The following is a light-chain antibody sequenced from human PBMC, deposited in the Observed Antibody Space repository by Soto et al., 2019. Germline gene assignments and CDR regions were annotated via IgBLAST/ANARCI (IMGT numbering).Light chain of an antibody. CDR3: CSYAGNHIYV. CDR2: EVT. V-gene: IGLV2-23*02. Sequence: QSVLTQPASVSGSPGQSITISCTGTSSNIGSYNFVSWYQQRPGRAPKLMIYEVTKRPSGVPDRFSGSKSGNTASLTVSGLQGDDEADYYCCSYAGNHIYVFGTGTKLTVL. CDR1: SSNIGSYNF. J-gene: IGLJ1*01.